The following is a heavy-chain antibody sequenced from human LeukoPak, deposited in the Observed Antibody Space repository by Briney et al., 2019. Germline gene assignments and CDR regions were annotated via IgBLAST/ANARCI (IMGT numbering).Heavy chain of an antibody. CDR1: GFTFSRYG. CDR3: AKDSYYDYVWGSYRSTGHYYGMDV. D-gene: IGHD3-16*02. Sequence: PGGSLRLSCAASGFTFSRYGMPWVRQAPGKGLEWVAVISYDGSNKYYGDSVKGRFTISRDNSKNTLYLQMNSLRAEDTAVYYCAKDSYYDYVWGSYRSTGHYYGMDVWGQGTTVTVSS. J-gene: IGHJ6*02. V-gene: IGHV3-30*18. CDR2: ISYDGSNK.